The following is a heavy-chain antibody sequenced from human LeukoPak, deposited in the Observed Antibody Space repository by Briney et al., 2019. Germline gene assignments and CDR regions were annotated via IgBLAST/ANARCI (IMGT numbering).Heavy chain of an antibody. J-gene: IGHJ4*02. CDR1: DGSIGSGGYY. D-gene: IGHD6-13*01. CDR3: ARGRSAAGNFDY. Sequence: PSQTLSLTCAVSDGSIGSGGYYWSWIRHQPGEGLEWIGYIYSSGSTDYNPSLKSRLAISVDTPKNQFSLKVTSVTAADTAVYYCARGRSAAGNFDYWGQGTLVTVSS. V-gene: IGHV4-31*11. CDR2: IYSSGST.